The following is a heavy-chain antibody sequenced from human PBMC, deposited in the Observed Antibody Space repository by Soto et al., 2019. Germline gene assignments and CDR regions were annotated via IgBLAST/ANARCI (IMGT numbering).Heavy chain of an antibody. D-gene: IGHD5-12*01. Sequence: PSETLSLTCTVSGGPTSSYYRCWIRQPPGKGLEWFGYVYYSGSTHYIPSLKSRVTVSVDPSKNQFSLKLSSVPAADPAVYYCARSPRDGSYDYWGQVTLVTVSS. J-gene: IGHJ4*02. CDR1: GGPTSSYY. CDR3: ARSPRDGSYDY. V-gene: IGHV4-59*01. CDR2: VYYSGST.